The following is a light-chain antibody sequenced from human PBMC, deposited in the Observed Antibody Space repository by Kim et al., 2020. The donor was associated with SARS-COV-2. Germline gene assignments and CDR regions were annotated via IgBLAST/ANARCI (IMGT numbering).Light chain of an antibody. CDR3: QQYYSTPWT. J-gene: IGKJ1*01. V-gene: IGKV4-1*01. Sequence: ATINCKSSQSLLYSSSNKNYLAWYQQKPGQPPNLLIYWASARESGVPDRFSGSGSGTDFTLTISSLQAEDVAVYYCQQYYSTPWTFGQGTKVEIK. CDR1: QSLLYSSSNKNY. CDR2: WAS.